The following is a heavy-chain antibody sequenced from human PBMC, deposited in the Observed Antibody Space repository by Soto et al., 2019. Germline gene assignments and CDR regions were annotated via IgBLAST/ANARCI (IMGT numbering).Heavy chain of an antibody. V-gene: IGHV3-30*18. Sequence: VQLVESGGGVVQPGRSLRLSCAASGFTFSDYAMHWVRQAPGKGLEWVAVVSHDGRNTHYADSVKGRFTISRDSSKNTVSLEMSSLRAEDTAVYYRAKGGRQWLVTSDFNYWGQGALVTVSS. CDR1: GFTFSDYA. J-gene: IGHJ4*02. CDR2: VSHDGRNT. CDR3: AKGGRQWLVTSDFNY. D-gene: IGHD6-19*01.